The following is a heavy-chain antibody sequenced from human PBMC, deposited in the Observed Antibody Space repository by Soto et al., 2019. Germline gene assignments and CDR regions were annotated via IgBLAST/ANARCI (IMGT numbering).Heavy chain of an antibody. CDR1: GFTFSSYG. CDR3: AKWGLEYYDILTGYPYYFDY. J-gene: IGHJ4*02. Sequence: PGGSLRLSCAASGFTFSSYGMHWVRQAPGKGLEWVAVISYDGSNKYYADSVKGRFTISRDNSKNTLYLQMNSLRAEDTAVYYCAKWGLEYYDILTGYPYYFDYWGQGTLVTVSS. V-gene: IGHV3-30*18. CDR2: ISYDGSNK. D-gene: IGHD3-9*01.